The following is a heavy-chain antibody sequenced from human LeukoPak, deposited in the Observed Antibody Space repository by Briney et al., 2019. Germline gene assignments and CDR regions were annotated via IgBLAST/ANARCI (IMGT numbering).Heavy chain of an antibody. CDR2: IYTSGST. V-gene: IGHV4-61*02. CDR3: AREGWSGYYYYMDV. Sequence: SETLSLTCTVSGGSISSGSYYWSWIRQPAGKGLEWIGRIYTSGSTNYNPSLKSRVTISVDTSKNQFSLKLSSVTAADTAVYYCAREGWSGYYYYMDVWGKGTTVTISS. D-gene: IGHD3-3*01. CDR1: GGSISSGSYY. J-gene: IGHJ6*03.